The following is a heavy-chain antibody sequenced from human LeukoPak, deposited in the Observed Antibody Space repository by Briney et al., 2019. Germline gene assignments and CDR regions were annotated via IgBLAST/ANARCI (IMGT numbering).Heavy chain of an antibody. CDR3: ARDSRYYYGSGSYSY. CDR1: GFIFNSYA. V-gene: IGHV3-23*01. D-gene: IGHD3-10*01. Sequence: GGSLRLSCAASGFIFNSYAMSWVRQAPGKGLEWVSTISDIGLSTYYADSVKGRLTISRDNSKNTLSLLLSSLRADDTAIYYCARDSRYYYGSGSYSYWGQGTLVTVSS. CDR2: ISDIGLST. J-gene: IGHJ4*02.